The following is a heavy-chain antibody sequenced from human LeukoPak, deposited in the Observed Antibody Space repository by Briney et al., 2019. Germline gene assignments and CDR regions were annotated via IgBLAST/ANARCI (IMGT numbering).Heavy chain of an antibody. CDR3: AKRGPESPASGKYYFDS. J-gene: IGHJ4*02. D-gene: IGHD1-14*01. CDR2: ISGSAAAT. CDR1: GFTFTTYG. V-gene: IGHV3-23*01. Sequence: PGGSLRLSCAASGFTFTTYGMTWVRQAPGKGLEWVSAISGSAAATFYGDSVKGRFTISRDNSKRTVYLQMNSLRAEDTAVYYCAKRGPESPASGKYYFDSWGQGTLVTVSS.